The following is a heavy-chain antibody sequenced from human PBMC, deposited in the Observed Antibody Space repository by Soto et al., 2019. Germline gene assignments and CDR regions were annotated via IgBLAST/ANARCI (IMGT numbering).Heavy chain of an antibody. CDR2: ISGSGGST. J-gene: IGHJ6*02. V-gene: IGHV3-23*01. D-gene: IGHD3-22*01. Sequence: EVQLLESGGGLIQPGGSLRLSCAASGFSLSIYAMSWVRQAPGKGLEWVSGISGSGGSTYYADSVTGRFTISRENSKNDLNLQMNSLGAEETAVYYCAKDRGDYYDSSGYYAYGMDVWGQGTTVTVSS. CDR1: GFSLSIYA. CDR3: AKDRGDYYDSSGYYAYGMDV.